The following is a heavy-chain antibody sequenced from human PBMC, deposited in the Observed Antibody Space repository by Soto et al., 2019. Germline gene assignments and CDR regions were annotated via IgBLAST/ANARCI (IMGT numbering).Heavy chain of an antibody. CDR1: GYTFTSYA. Sequence: VASVKVSCKASGYTFTSYAMHWVRQAPGQRLEWMGWINAGNGNTKYSQKFQGRVTITRDTSASTAYMELSSLRSEDTAVYYCARSLTTVTTRYFDLWGRGTLVTVSS. V-gene: IGHV1-3*01. CDR3: ARSLTTVTTRYFDL. D-gene: IGHD4-17*01. CDR2: INAGNGNT. J-gene: IGHJ2*01.